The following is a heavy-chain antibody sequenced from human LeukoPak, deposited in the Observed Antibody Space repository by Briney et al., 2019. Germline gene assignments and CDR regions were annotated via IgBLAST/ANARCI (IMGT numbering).Heavy chain of an antibody. J-gene: IGHJ4*02. D-gene: IGHD3-3*01. V-gene: IGHV3-66*03. CDR2: IYSCGST. CDR1: GFTVSSNY. CDR3: ARGGSLTIFGVPRPPYYFDY. Sequence: GGSLRLSCAASGFTVSSNYMSWVRQAPGKGLEWVSVIYSCGSTYYADSVKGRFTISRDNSKNTLYLQMNSLRAEDTAVYYCARGGSLTIFGVPRPPYYFDYWGQGTLVTVSS.